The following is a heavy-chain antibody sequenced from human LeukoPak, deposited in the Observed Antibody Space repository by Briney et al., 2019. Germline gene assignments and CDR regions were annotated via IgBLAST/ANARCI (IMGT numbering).Heavy chain of an antibody. D-gene: IGHD4-17*01. V-gene: IGHV3-48*01. CDR1: GFTFSSYS. CDR2: ITFTSSTI. CDR3: ARDRLHYGEYEKTLDY. J-gene: IGHJ4*02. Sequence: GGSLRLSCAASGFTFSSYSMTWVRQAPGKGLEWVSYITFTSSTIHYADSVKGRFTISRDNAKSSLYLQMNSLRADDTAVYYCARDRLHYGEYEKTLDYWGQGTLVTVSS.